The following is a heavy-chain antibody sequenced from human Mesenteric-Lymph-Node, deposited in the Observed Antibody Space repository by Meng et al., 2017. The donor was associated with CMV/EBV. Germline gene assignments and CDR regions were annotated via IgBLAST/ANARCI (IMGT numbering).Heavy chain of an antibody. J-gene: IGHJ4*02. Sequence: GESLKISCAASGFTFSNYGMNWVRQAPGKGLEWISYISSGNNIHYADSVKGRFTISRDNAKNSLFLQMNSLRAEDTAVYYCARDGGNFDYWGQGTLVTVSS. D-gene: IGHD4-23*01. V-gene: IGHV3-21*05. CDR3: ARDGGNFDY. CDR1: GFTFSNYG. CDR2: ISSGNNI.